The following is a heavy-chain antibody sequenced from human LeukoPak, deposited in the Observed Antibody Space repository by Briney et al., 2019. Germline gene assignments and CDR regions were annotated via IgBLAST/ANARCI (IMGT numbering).Heavy chain of an antibody. J-gene: IGHJ6*03. CDR3: ARVRTGDYDFWSGYSSCCYYYYMDV. CDR1: GFTFDDYG. D-gene: IGHD3-3*01. V-gene: IGHV3-20*04. Sequence: RPGGSLRLSCVASGFTFDDYGMSWVRQAPGKGLEWVSGINWNNGSTGYADSVKGRFTISRDNAKNSLYLQMNSLRAEDTAVYYCARVRTGDYDFWSGYSSCCYYYYMDVWGKGTTVTVSS. CDR2: INWNNGST.